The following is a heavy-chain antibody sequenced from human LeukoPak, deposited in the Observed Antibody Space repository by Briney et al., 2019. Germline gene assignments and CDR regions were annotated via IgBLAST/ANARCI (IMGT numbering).Heavy chain of an antibody. D-gene: IGHD2-21*01. CDR1: GFTFSTYE. CDR2: IGVGFGNI. CDR3: ARETADCGGDCFDY. J-gene: IGHJ4*02. V-gene: IGHV3-48*03. Sequence: GGSLRLSCAASGFTFSTYEFNWVRQAPGKGLEWVSYIGVGFGNIYYAESVRGRITSSRDNAKNSVFLQLNSLSAEDTAVYYCARETADCGGDCFDYWGQGTLVTVSS.